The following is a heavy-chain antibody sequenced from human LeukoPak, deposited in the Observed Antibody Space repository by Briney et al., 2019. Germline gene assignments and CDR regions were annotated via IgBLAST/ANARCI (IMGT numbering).Heavy chain of an antibody. V-gene: IGHV3-7*01. CDR2: IKQDGSEK. J-gene: IGHJ6*03. CDR3: AREAYGDYKFDYYYYYMDV. CDR1: GFTFSSYW. Sequence: GGSLRLSCAASGFTFSSYWMSWVRQAPGKGLEWVANIKQDGSEKYYVDSVKGRFTISRDNAKNSLYLQMNSLRAEDTAVYYCAREAYGDYKFDYYYYYMDVWGKGTTVTVS. D-gene: IGHD4-17*01.